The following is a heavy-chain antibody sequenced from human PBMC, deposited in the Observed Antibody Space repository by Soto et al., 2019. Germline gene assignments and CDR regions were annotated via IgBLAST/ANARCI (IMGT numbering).Heavy chain of an antibody. J-gene: IGHJ5*02. CDR3: ASVRPRGEWFDP. Sequence: PSETLSLTCTVSGGSFSSGSYYWSWIRQPPGKGLEWIGYIYYTGSTNYNPSLKSRATISVDTSKNQFSLKLSSVTAADTAVYFCASVRPRGEWFDPWGQGTLVTVSS. CDR2: IYYTGST. D-gene: IGHD6-6*01. CDR1: GGSFSSGSYY. V-gene: IGHV4-61*01.